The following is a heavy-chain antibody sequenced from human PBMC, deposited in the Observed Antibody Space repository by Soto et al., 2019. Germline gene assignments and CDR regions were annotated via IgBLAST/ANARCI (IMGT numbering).Heavy chain of an antibody. CDR2: IDPGDSST. V-gene: IGHV5-10-1*01. J-gene: IGHJ6*02. CDR3: AILETWYYNSYALDV. CDR1: GYRSTTYW. Sequence: GQSLKISCQGSGYRSTTYWISLWRQMPGKGLEWMGKIDPGDSSTNYSPSFRGHITISVDRSINTAHLQFSSLKAADTAVYYCAILETWYYNSYALDVWGQGTTVTVSS.